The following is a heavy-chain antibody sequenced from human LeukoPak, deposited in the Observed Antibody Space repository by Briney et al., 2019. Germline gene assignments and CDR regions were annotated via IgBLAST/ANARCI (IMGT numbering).Heavy chain of an antibody. CDR3: ARLYCSSTSCYTGLEDDNNY. CDR1: GFTFSSYA. D-gene: IGHD2-2*02. V-gene: IGHV3-23*01. J-gene: IGHJ4*02. Sequence: GGSLRLSCAASGFTFSSYAMSWVRQAPGKGLKWVSTINDNGAGTYYADSVKGRFTISRDNSYNTVSLQMNSLRAEDTAVYYCARLYCSSTSCYTGLEDDNNYWGQGTLVTVSS. CDR2: INDNGAGT.